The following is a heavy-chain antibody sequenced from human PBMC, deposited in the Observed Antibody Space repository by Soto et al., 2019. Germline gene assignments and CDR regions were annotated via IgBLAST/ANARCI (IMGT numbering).Heavy chain of an antibody. D-gene: IGHD3-3*01. CDR1: GGTFSSYA. V-gene: IGHV1-69*13. J-gene: IGHJ6*02. CDR3: ARVPGGDDFWSGYFGYYYYGMDV. Sequence: SVKVSCKASGGTFSSYAISWVRQAPGQGLEWMGGIIPIFGTANYAQKFQGRVTITADESTSTAYMELSSLRSEDTAVYYCARVPGGDDFWSGYFGYYYYGMDVWGQGTTVTVSS. CDR2: IIPIFGTA.